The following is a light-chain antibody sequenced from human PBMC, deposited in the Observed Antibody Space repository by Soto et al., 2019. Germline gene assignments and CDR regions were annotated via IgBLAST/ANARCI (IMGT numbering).Light chain of an antibody. CDR1: STDVGGYNR. CDR3: VSYTSRPSPGV. V-gene: IGLV2-14*01. Sequence: QSALTQPASVSGSPGQSIIISCTGTSTDVGGYNRVSWYQHHPGTAPKLLIYEVTKRPSGVPDRFSGSKSGNTASLTISGLRAEDEADYYCVSYTSRPSPGVFGGGTKLTVL. J-gene: IGLJ2*01. CDR2: EVT.